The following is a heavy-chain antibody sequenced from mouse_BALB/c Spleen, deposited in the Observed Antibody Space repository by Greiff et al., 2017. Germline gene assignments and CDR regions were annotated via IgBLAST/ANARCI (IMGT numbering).Heavy chain of an antibody. J-gene: IGHJ4*01. CDR3: ARDRYGYYAMDY. D-gene: IGHD1-2*01. CDR1: GFSLTSYG. V-gene: IGHV2-9*02. CDR2: IWAGGST. Sequence: VKLVESGPGLVAPSQSLSITCTVSGFSLTSYGVHWVRQPPGKGLEWLGVIWAGGSTNYNSALMSRLSISKDNSKSQVFLKMNSLQTDDTAMYYCARDRYGYYAMDYWGQGTSVTVAS.